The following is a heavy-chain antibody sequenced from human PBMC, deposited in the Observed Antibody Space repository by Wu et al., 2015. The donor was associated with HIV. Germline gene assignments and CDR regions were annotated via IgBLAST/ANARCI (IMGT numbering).Heavy chain of an antibody. J-gene: IGHJ6*02. CDR2: ISAYNGNT. V-gene: IGHV1-18*01. D-gene: IGHD6-19*01. CDR1: GYTFTSYG. Sequence: QVQLVQSGAEVKKPGASVKVSCKASGYTFTSYGISWVRQAPGQGLEWMGWISAYNGNTDYAQKLQGRVTMTTDTPTSTAYMELRSLRFDDTAVYYCVRDQQWPAEYYNYYGMDVWGQGTTVTVS. CDR3: VRDQQWPAEYYNYYGMDV.